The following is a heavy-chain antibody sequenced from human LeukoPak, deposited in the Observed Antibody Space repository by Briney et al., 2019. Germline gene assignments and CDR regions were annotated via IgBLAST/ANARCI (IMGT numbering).Heavy chain of an antibody. Sequence: PGGSLRLSCAASGFTFGDYAMHWVRQAPGKGLEWVSLIRGDGGSTYYADSVKGRFTISRDNSKNSLYLQMNSLRTEDSALYYCAKDNGSYSSGWDATYWGQGTLGTVSS. V-gene: IGHV3-43*02. CDR2: IRGDGGST. CDR3: AKDNGSYSSGWDATY. J-gene: IGHJ4*02. CDR1: GFTFGDYA. D-gene: IGHD6-19*01.